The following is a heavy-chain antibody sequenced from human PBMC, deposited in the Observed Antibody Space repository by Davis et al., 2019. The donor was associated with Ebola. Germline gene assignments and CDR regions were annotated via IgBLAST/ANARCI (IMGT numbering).Heavy chain of an antibody. V-gene: IGHV1-3*01. J-gene: IGHJ4*02. D-gene: IGHD6-19*01. CDR2: IHGGNGNR. Sequence: ASVQDTCKAPGYTFTNCAMHWVRQPPGQRLEGRGWIHGGNGNRKYSQNFQGRVTITMDTSASTAYMELSSLRSEDTAVYYCARAAFGYNSGWYADYWGQGTLVTVSS. CDR1: GYTFTNCA. CDR3: ARAAFGYNSGWYADY.